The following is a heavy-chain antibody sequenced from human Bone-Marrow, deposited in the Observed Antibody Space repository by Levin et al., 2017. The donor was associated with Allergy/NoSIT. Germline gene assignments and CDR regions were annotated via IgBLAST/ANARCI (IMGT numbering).Heavy chain of an antibody. CDR1: GGSISSSNW. D-gene: IGHD1-1*01. V-gene: IGHV4-4*02. CDR3: VRGAEGASTGSKFDF. Sequence: PSETLSLTCAVSGGSISSSNWWTWVRQPPGKGLEWIGEIYHVGSPNYNPSLKSRVSFSVDKSMNQFSLKLTSVTAADTAIYYCVRGAEGASTGSKFDFWGQGILVTVSS. J-gene: IGHJ4*02. CDR2: IYHVGSP.